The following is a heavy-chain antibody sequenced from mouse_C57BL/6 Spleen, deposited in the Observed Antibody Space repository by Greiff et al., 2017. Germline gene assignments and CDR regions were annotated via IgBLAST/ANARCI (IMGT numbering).Heavy chain of an antibody. CDR1: GFTFSDYG. Sequence: EVKLVESGGGLVQPGGSLKLSCAASGFTFSDYGMHWVRQAPEKGLEWVAYISSGSSTISYADTVKGRFTISRDNAKNTLFLQMTSLRSEDTAMYYCASYGYYAMDYWGQGTSVTVSS. J-gene: IGHJ4*01. V-gene: IGHV5-17*01. CDR3: ASYGYYAMDY. D-gene: IGHD2-10*02. CDR2: ISSGSSTI.